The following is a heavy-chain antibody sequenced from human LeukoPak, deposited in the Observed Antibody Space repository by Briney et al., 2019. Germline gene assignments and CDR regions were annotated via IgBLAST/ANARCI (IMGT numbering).Heavy chain of an antibody. V-gene: IGHV4-4*07. CDR2: IYSTGST. D-gene: IGHD3-10*01. CDR1: GGYITSYF. Sequence: SETLSLTCTVSGGYITSYFWSWIRQPAGKEMEWIGRIYSTGSTNYNPSLKSRVTMSVDKSTNQFSLKLSSVTAADTAVYYCARVYHLSTWFGEPVWGKGTTVTVSS. CDR3: ARVYHLSTWFGEPV. J-gene: IGHJ6*04.